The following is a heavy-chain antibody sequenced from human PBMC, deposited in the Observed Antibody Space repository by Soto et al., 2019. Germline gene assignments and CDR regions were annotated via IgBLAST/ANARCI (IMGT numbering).Heavy chain of an antibody. CDR3: ARDIWSGGYKRFDS. CDR1: GYTFTSYA. V-gene: IGHV1-3*01. CDR2: INAGNGNT. Sequence: ASVKVSCKASGYTFTSYAMHWVRQAPGQRLEWMGWINAGNGNTKYSQKFQGRVTITRDTSASTAYMELNSLRNEETAVYYCARDIWSGGYKRFDSWGPGTLVTVSS. J-gene: IGHJ5*01. D-gene: IGHD3-3*01.